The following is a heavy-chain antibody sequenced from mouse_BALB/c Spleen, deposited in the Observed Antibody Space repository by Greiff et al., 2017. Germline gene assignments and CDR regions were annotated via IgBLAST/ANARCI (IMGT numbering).Heavy chain of an antibody. V-gene: IGHV5-12-1*01. CDR2: ISSGGGST. CDR1: GFAFSSYD. D-gene: IGHD4-1*01. CDR3: ARQGLGGYFDY. Sequence: EVKLVESGGGLVKPGGSLKLSCAASGFAFSSYDMSWVRQTPEKRLEWVAYISSGGGSTYYPDTVKGRFTISRDNAKNTLYLQMSSLKSEDTAMYYCARQGLGGYFDYWGQGTTLTVSS. J-gene: IGHJ2*01.